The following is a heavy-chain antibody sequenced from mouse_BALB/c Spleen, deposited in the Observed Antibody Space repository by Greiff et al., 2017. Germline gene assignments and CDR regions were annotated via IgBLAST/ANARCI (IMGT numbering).Heavy chain of an antibody. CDR1: GYTFTSYW. J-gene: IGHJ2*01. D-gene: IGHD4-1*01. V-gene: IGHV1-7*01. Sequence: QVQLQQSGAELAKPGASVKMSCKASGYTFTSYWMHWVKQRPGQGLEWIGYINPSTGYTEYNQKFKDKATLTADKSSSTAYMQLSSLTSEDSAVYYCARGGWDLDYWGQGTTLTVSS. CDR2: INPSTGYT. CDR3: ARGGWDLDY.